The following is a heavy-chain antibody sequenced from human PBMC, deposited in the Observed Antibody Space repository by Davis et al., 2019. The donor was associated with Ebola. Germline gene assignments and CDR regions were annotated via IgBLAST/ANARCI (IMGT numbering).Heavy chain of an antibody. CDR2: ISGSGNTI. CDR3: ATGGARYFQH. Sequence: PGGSLRLSCVASGFTFTDYYMSWICQAPGKGLEWISYISGSGNTIKYADSVKDRFTISRDNAKKSLSLLMTSLRVEDTAVYYCATGGARYFQHWGQGTLVTISS. V-gene: IGHV3-11*01. CDR1: GFTFTDYY. J-gene: IGHJ1*01.